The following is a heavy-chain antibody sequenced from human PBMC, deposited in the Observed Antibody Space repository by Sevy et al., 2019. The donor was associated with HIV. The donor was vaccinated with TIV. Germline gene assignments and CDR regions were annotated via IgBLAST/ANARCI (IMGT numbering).Heavy chain of an antibody. Sequence: GGSLRLSCVASGFTFSNAWMSWVRQAPGKGLEWVGRIKSKTDGGTTDYAAPVKGRFTISRDDSKNTLYLQMNSLKTEDTAVYYCTTDVGLYGSGSYDYWGQGTLVTVSS. CDR1: GFTFSNAW. V-gene: IGHV3-15*01. CDR3: TTDVGLYGSGSYDY. CDR2: IKSKTDGGTT. J-gene: IGHJ4*02. D-gene: IGHD3-10*01.